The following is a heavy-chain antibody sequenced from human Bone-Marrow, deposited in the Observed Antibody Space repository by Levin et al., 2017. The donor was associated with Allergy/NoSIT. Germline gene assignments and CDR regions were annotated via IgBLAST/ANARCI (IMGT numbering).Heavy chain of an antibody. D-gene: IGHD2-2*01. CDR1: GGSISSYY. CDR2: IDYSGTT. CDR3: ARNTLPPATWKAGFDP. J-gene: IGHJ5*02. V-gene: IGHV4-59*08. Sequence: SQTLSLTCPVSGGSISSYYWSWIRQPPGKGLEWIAYIDYSGTTNYNPSLNSRVTISVDTSKNQLSLKLTSVTAADTAVYYCARNTLPPATWKAGFDPWGQGTLVTVSS.